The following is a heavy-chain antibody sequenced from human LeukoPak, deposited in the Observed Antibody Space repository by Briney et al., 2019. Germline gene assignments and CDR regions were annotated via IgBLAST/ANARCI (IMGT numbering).Heavy chain of an antibody. J-gene: IGHJ4*02. CDR2: IHDSGNT. CDR1: GGSIRGFF. Sequence: SETLSLTCTVSGGSIRGFFWSWIPQPPGKQVECIGFIHDSGNTDYNPSLDSRVTISVDTSKNQFSLKLSSVTAADTAIYYCARHGPRRDGYNYDYWGQGTLVTVSS. V-gene: IGHV4-59*08. CDR3: ARHGPRRDGYNYDY. D-gene: IGHD5-24*01.